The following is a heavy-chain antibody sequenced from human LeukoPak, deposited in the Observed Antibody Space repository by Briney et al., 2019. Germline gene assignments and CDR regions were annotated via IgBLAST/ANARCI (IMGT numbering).Heavy chain of an antibody. D-gene: IGHD2-2*01. CDR2: IYTSGST. V-gene: IGHV4-4*07. Sequence: SETLSPTCTVSGGSISSYYWSWIRQPAGKGLEWIGRIYTSGSTNYNPSLKSRVTMSVDTSKNQFSLKLSSVTAADTAVYYCARDFCSSTSCSYYFDYWGQGTLVTVSS. J-gene: IGHJ4*02. CDR3: ARDFCSSTSCSYYFDY. CDR1: GGSISSYY.